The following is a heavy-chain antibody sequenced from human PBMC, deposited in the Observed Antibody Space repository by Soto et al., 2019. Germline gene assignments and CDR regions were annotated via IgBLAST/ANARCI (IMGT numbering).Heavy chain of an antibody. D-gene: IGHD3-10*01. CDR3: ATGGGFGKWGHTSHFSYGMDV. V-gene: IGHV1-24*01. CDR1: GYTFTDLS. J-gene: IGHJ6*02. Sequence: ASVKVSCKVSGYTFTDLSVHWVRRAPGKGLEWMGGFDPEEDETIYAQKFKGRVAMTEDTSTDTAYMELSSLRSEDTAMYYCATGGGFGKWGHTSHFSYGMDVWGQGTEVTVSS. CDR2: FDPEEDET.